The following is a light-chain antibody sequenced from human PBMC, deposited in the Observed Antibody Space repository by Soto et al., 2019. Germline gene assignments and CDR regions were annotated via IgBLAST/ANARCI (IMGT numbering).Light chain of an antibody. Sequence: EIVLTQSPATLSLSPGERATLSCRASQSLSSYLAWYQQKPGQAPRLLIYDASKRATGIPARFSGSGSGTDFTLTISSLEPEDFATYYCQQSYSSPLTFGGGTKVEI. J-gene: IGKJ4*01. CDR2: DAS. CDR1: QSLSSY. CDR3: QQSYSSPLT. V-gene: IGKV3-11*01.